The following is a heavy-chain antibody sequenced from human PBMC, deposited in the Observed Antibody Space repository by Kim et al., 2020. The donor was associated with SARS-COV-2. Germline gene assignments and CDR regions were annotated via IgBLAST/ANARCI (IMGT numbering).Heavy chain of an antibody. CDR1: GFTFSSYW. J-gene: IGHJ6*03. CDR2: IKQDGSEK. D-gene: IGHD3-3*01. Sequence: GGSLRLSCAASGFTFSSYWMSWVRQAPGKGLEWVANIKQDGSEKYYVDSVKGRFTISRDNAKNSLYLQMNSLRAEDTAVYYCARALIDQYYDFWSGYGYYYYYMDVWGKGTTVTVSS. CDR3: ARALIDQYYDFWSGYGYYYYYMDV. V-gene: IGHV3-7*01.